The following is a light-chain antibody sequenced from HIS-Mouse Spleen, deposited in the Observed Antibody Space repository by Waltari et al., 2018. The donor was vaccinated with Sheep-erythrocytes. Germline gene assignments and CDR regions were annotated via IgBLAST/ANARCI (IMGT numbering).Light chain of an antibody. CDR3: QQSYSTPPLT. J-gene: IGKJ4*01. CDR2: AAS. V-gene: IGKV1-39*01. CDR1: QSISSY. Sequence: DIQMTQSPSSLSASVGDRVTITCRASQSISSYLNWYQQKPGKAPKLLIYAASRLQSGVPSRFSGSGSGTDFTLTISSLQPEDFATYDCQQSYSTPPLTFGGGTKVEIK.